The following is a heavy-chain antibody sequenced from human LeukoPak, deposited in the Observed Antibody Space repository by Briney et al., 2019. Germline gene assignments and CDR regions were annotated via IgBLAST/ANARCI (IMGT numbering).Heavy chain of an antibody. CDR1: GGSISSYC. CDR3: ARAHVTIFDSWFDP. CDR2: IYYSGST. D-gene: IGHD3-3*01. J-gene: IGHJ5*02. Sequence: SETLSLTCTVSGGSISSYCWSWIRQPPGKGLEWIGYIYYSGSTNYNPSLKSRVTISVDTSKNQFSLKLSSVTAADTAVYYCARAHVTIFDSWFDPWGQGTLVTVSS. V-gene: IGHV4-59*01.